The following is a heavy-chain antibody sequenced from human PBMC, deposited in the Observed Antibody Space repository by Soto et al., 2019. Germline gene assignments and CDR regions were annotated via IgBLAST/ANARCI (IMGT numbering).Heavy chain of an antibody. J-gene: IGHJ4*02. Sequence: SETLSLTCTVSGDSMSAYSWRWVRQPPGKGLEWIGNIHYNGNTKYNPSLKSRVTMSVDTSKNQFSLKLISVTAADTAKYFCARETDHGRPLQPLDFWGQGTLVTVS. V-gene: IGHV4-59*01. CDR2: IHYNGNT. CDR3: ARETDHGRPLQPLDF. D-gene: IGHD4-4*01. CDR1: GDSMSAYS.